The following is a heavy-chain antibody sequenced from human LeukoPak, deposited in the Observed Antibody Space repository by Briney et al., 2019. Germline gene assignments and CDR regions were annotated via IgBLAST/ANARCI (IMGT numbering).Heavy chain of an antibody. V-gene: IGHV4-34*01. CDR3: ARGGQWLRPFDY. D-gene: IGHD5-12*01. J-gene: IGHJ4*02. CDR1: GGSFSGYY. Sequence: SETLSLTCAVYGGSFSGYYWSWIRQPPGKGLEWIGEINPSGSTNYNPSLKSRVTISVDTSKNQFSLKLSSVTAADTAVYYCARGGQWLRPFDYWGQGTLVTVSS. CDR2: INPSGST.